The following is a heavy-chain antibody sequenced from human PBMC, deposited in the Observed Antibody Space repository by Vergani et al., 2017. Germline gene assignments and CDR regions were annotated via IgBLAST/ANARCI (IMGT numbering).Heavy chain of an antibody. D-gene: IGHD2-15*01. Sequence: VQLVESGGGVVQPGRSLRLSCAASGFTFSSYAMHWVRQAPGKGLEWVAVISYDGSNKYYADSVKGRFTISRDNSKNTLYLQMNSLRAEDTAVYYCASSSGGSCYSVLCYMDVWGKGTTVTVSS. CDR2: ISYDGSNK. CDR1: GFTFSSYA. CDR3: ASSSGGSCYSVLCYMDV. V-gene: IGHV3-30-3*01. J-gene: IGHJ6*03.